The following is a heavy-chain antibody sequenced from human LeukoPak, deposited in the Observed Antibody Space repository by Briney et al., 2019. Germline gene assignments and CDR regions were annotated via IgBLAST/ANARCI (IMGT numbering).Heavy chain of an antibody. J-gene: IGHJ4*02. CDR1: GYTFTGYY. CDR2: INPNSGGT. CDR3: ASDILTGSPPFDY. Sequence: ASMKVSCKASGYTFTGYYMHWVRQAPGQGLEWMGWINPNSGGTNYAQKFQGRVTMTRDTSISTAYMELSRLRSDDTAVYYCASDILTGSPPFDYWGQGTLVTVSS. D-gene: IGHD3-9*01. V-gene: IGHV1-2*02.